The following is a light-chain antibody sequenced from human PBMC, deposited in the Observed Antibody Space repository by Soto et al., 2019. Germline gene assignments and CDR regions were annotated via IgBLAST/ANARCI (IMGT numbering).Light chain of an antibody. Sequence: DIQMTQSPSTLSASVGDRVTITCRASQSIGSWLAWYQQKPGKAPKLLIYKASSLESGVPSRFSGSGSGTEFTLTISSLQPDDFATYYCQQLHGYPITFGQGTRLEIK. V-gene: IGKV1-5*03. CDR3: QQLHGYPIT. J-gene: IGKJ5*01. CDR1: QSIGSW. CDR2: KAS.